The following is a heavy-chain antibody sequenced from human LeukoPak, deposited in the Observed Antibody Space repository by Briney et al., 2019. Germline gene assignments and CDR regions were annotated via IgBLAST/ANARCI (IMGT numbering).Heavy chain of an antibody. CDR3: ARDVGKSGYGDY. CDR1: GFRFSSYE. D-gene: IGHD5-12*01. J-gene: IGHJ1*01. CDR2: ISSSGDTI. Sequence: GGSLRLSCAASGFRFSSYEMNWVRQAPGKGPQWVSYISSSGDTIYYADSVKGRFTTSRDNAKNSLYLQMNSLRAEDTAVYYCARDVGKSGYGDYWGQGTLVTVSS. V-gene: IGHV3-48*03.